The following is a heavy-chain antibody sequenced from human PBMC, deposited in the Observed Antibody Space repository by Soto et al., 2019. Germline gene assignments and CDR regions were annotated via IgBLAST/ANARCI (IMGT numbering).Heavy chain of an antibody. CDR1: GYSFTGYY. CDR3: ARGDYGTGGYPFPYFDY. J-gene: IGHJ4*02. D-gene: IGHD2-8*02. CDR2: INPDSGAT. V-gene: IGHV1-2*02. Sequence: ASVKFSCKASGYSFTGYYIHWVRQAPGQGLEWMGWINPDSGATNYAQNFQGRVTLTSDTSISTASMDLTSLTSDDTAVYYCARGDYGTGGYPFPYFDYWGQGTLVTVS.